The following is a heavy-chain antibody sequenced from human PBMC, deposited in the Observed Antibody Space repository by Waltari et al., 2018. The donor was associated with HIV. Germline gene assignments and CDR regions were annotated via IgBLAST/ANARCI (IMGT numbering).Heavy chain of an antibody. CDR2: IYYSGST. Sequence: QLQLQESGPGLVKPSETLSLTCTVSGGSISSSSYYWGWIRQPPGTGLEWIGSIYYSGSTYYNPSLKSRVTISVDTSKNQFSLKLSSVTAADTAVYYCARAVQGYCSGGSCENYFDYWGQGTLVTVS. J-gene: IGHJ4*02. CDR3: ARAVQGYCSGGSCENYFDY. CDR1: GGSISSSSYY. D-gene: IGHD2-15*01. V-gene: IGHV4-39*01.